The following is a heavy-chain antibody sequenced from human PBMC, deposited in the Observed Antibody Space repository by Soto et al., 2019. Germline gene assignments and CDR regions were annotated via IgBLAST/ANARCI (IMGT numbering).Heavy chain of an antibody. CDR3: ARDRCYDGTCYSASDS. D-gene: IGHD2-15*01. J-gene: IGHJ5*01. Sequence: GGSLRLSCAASGFRFSTYDMDWLRQAPGKGPEWIAHISTTSFTIYYADSVKGRFTISRDNARNSLYLEMNSLRDEDMAVYYCARDRCYDGTCYSASDSWGQGTLVTVSS. CDR1: GFRFSTYD. CDR2: ISTTSFTI. V-gene: IGHV3-48*02.